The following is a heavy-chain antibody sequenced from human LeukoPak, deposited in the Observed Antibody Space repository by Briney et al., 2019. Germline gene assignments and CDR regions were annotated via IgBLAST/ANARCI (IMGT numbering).Heavy chain of an antibody. D-gene: IGHD6-13*01. CDR2: ISSSGSTI. Sequence: PGGSLRLSCAASGFTFSSYEMNWVRQAPGKGLEWVAYISSSGSTIYYADSVKGRFTISRDNDKNSLYLQMDSLRAEDTAVYYCARFPGIRYFDYWGQGTLVTVSS. CDR1: GFTFSSYE. J-gene: IGHJ4*02. V-gene: IGHV3-48*03. CDR3: ARFPGIRYFDY.